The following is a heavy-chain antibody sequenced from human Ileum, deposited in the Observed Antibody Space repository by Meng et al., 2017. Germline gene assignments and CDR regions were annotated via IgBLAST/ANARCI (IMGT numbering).Heavy chain of an antibody. V-gene: IGHV4-4*02. CDR3: VRHGGKYFDS. CDR2: IYLAGSP. D-gene: IGHD2-15*01. CDR1: GGSISSSFY. J-gene: IGHJ4*02. Sequence: QVQLQEAGPGLVVPSGTLSLTCTGSGGSISSSFYWSWVRQSPGKGLEWIGQIYLAGSPNYNPSLESRVTISVDKSKNQFSLRLTSVTAADTAIFYCVRHGGKYFDSWGQGTLVTVSS.